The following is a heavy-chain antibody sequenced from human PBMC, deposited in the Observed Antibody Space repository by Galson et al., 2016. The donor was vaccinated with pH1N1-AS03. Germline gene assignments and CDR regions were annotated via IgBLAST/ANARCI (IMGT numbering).Heavy chain of an antibody. CDR3: ARGVSAGVDF. Sequence: SVKVSCKASGYAFTDYYMYLLRQAPGQGLEWMAWINTDSGGTDYAQKFQGRVTMTRDISISTAYMELSSLRSEDTAAYFCARGVSAGVDFWGQGTLVTVSS. J-gene: IGHJ4*02. CDR1: GYAFTDYY. CDR2: INTDSGGT. D-gene: IGHD3-10*01. V-gene: IGHV1-2*02.